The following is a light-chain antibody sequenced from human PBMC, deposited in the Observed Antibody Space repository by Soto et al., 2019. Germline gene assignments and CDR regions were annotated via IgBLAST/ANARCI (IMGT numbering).Light chain of an antibody. CDR1: HNVNRY. J-gene: IGKJ4*01. CDR3: QERSGWPLT. V-gene: IGKV3-11*01. CDR2: DAS. Sequence: EIVLTQSPATLSLSPGEIATLSCRASHNVNRYLAWYQQRPGQAPRLLIYDASNRATGIPARFSGSGSGADFTLSISSLEPDDSAIYYCQERSGWPLTFGGGTKLEI.